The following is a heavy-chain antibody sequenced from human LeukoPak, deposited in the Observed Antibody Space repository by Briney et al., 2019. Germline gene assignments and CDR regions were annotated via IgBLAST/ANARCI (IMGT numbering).Heavy chain of an antibody. CDR3: AVGELGTEVDY. CDR2: IYYSGST. Sequence: SETLSLTCTVSGGSINSYYWGWIRQPPEKGLEWIGYIYYSGSTTYNPSLKSRVTISVDTSENQFSLKLTSVTAADTAVYYCAVGELGTEVDYWGQGTLVTVSS. D-gene: IGHD3-10*01. J-gene: IGHJ4*02. CDR1: GGSINSYY. V-gene: IGHV4-59*12.